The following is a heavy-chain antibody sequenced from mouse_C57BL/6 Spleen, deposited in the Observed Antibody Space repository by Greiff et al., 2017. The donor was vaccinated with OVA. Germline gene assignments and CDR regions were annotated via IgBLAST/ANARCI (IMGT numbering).Heavy chain of an antibody. D-gene: IGHD2-4*01. V-gene: IGHV1-50*01. CDR3: ARKGYDYDDWFAY. J-gene: IGHJ3*01. Sequence: VQLQQPGAELVKPGASVKLSCKASGYTFTSYWMPWVKQRPGQGLEWIGEIDPSDSYTNYNQKFKGKATLTVDTSSSTAYMQLSSLTSEDSAVYYCARKGYDYDDWFAYWGQGTLVTVSA. CDR2: IDPSDSYT. CDR1: GYTFTSYW.